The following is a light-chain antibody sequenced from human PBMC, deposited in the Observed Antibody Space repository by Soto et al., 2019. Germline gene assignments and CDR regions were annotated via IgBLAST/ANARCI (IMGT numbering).Light chain of an antibody. CDR1: SSDVGGYNY. V-gene: IGLV2-14*03. Sequence: QSALTQPASVSGSPGQSITISCTGTSSDVGGYNYVSWYQHHPGKAPKLMIYDVNNRPSGVSNRFSGSKSGNTASLTISGLQAEDEADYYCSSSTSSSTLVFGGGTKLTVL. CDR2: DVN. J-gene: IGLJ2*01. CDR3: SSSTSSSTLV.